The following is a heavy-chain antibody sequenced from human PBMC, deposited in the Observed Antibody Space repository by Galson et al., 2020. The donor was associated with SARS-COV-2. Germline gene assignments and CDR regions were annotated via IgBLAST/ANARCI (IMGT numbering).Heavy chain of an antibody. Sequence: ASVKVSCKASGYTFTSYYMHWVRQAPGQGLEWLGIINPSGGSTSYAPKFQGRVTLTRDTSTSTVYMELSSLRSEDTAVYYCARDPAYDFWSGYYLVGDNNYYYGMDGWGQGTTVTVSS. D-gene: IGHD3-3*01. CDR2: INPSGGST. CDR1: GYTFTSYY. CDR3: ARDPAYDFWSGYYLVGDNNYYYGMDG. J-gene: IGHJ6*02. V-gene: IGHV1-46*01.